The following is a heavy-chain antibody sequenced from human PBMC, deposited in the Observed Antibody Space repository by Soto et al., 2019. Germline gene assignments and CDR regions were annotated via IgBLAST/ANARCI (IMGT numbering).Heavy chain of an antibody. D-gene: IGHD2-15*01. CDR3: AGFVVPASRNSDFDY. CDR2: IYYSGST. CDR1: GISVSTSDYY. V-gene: IGHV4-39*01. Sequence: SETLSLTCTVSGISVSTSDYYWGWVRQPPGKGLDWIGNIYYSGSTFYDPSLRSRVTISVDTSKNQFSLKLNSVTAADTAVYFCAGFVVPASRNSDFDYWGQGTLVTVSS. J-gene: IGHJ4*02.